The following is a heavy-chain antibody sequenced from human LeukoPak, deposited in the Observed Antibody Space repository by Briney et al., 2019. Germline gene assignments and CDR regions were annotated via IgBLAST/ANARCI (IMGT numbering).Heavy chain of an antibody. CDR1: GFIFSSYS. J-gene: IGHJ1*01. Sequence: GGSLRLSCAASGFIFSSYSMNWDRQAPEKGLEWVSSISSSSSYIYYADSVKGRFTISRDNAKNSLYLQMNSLRAEDTAVYYCARDEYSSGWYLGQGTLVTVSS. D-gene: IGHD6-19*01. CDR2: ISSSSSYI. V-gene: IGHV3-21*01. CDR3: ARDEYSSGWY.